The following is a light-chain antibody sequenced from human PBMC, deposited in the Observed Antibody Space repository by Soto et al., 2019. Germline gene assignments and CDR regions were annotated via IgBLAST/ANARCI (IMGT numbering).Light chain of an antibody. Sequence: EIVMTQSPLSLPVTPGEPASISSRSSQSPLHSNGYNYLDWYLQKPGQSPHLLIYLGSNRASGVPDRFSGSGSGTDFTLKISRVEAEDVGVYYCMQALQTPFTFGPGTKVDIK. CDR2: LGS. J-gene: IGKJ3*01. CDR1: QSPLHSNGYNY. V-gene: IGKV2-28*01. CDR3: MQALQTPFT.